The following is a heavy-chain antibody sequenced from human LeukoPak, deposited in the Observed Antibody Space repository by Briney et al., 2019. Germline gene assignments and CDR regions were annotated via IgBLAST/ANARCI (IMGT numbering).Heavy chain of an antibody. CDR2: ITTSGRGT. V-gene: IGHV3-23*01. D-gene: IGHD3-10*01. CDR1: GLTFSTYS. J-gene: IGHJ6*02. Sequence: GGSLRLSCAASGLTFSTYSMRWVRQAPGKGLEWVSTITTSGRGTHYADSVKGRFSISRDNSKNTLYLQMNSLRAEDTAINYCAKGKSGSGSDVWGQGTTVIVSS. CDR3: AKGKSGSGSDV.